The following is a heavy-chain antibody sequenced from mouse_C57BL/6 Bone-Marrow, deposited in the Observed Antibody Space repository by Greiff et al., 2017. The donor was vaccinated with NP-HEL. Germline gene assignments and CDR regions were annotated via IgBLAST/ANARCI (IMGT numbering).Heavy chain of an antibody. CDR3: AREGTVVPLAMDY. J-gene: IGHJ4*01. CDR1: GYSITSGYY. V-gene: IGHV3-6*01. Sequence: ESGPGLVKPSQSLSLTCSVTGYSITSGYYWNWIRQFPGNKLEWMGYISYDGSNNYNPSLKNRISITRDTSKNQFFLKLNSVTTEDTATYYCAREGTVVPLAMDYWGQGTSVTVSS. CDR2: ISYDGSN. D-gene: IGHD1-1*01.